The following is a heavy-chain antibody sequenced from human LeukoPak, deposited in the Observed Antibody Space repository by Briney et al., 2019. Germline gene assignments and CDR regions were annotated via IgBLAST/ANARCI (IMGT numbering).Heavy chain of an antibody. V-gene: IGHV4-59*08. CDR1: GGSISSYY. D-gene: IGHD1-1*01. CDR2: IYYSGST. CDR3: AGHGRQLEGESWFDP. Sequence: SETLSLTCTVSGGSISSYYWSWIRQPPGKGLEWIGYIYYSGSTNYNPSLKSRVTISVDTSKNQFSLKPSSVTAADTAVYYCAGHGRQLEGESWFDPWGQGTLVTVSS. J-gene: IGHJ5*02.